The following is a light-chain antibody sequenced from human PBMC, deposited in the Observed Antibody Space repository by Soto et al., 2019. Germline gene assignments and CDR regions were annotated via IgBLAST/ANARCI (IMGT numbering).Light chain of an antibody. J-gene: IGKJ5*01. Sequence: DIQLTQSPSFLSASVGDRVTITCRASQGISSYLAWYQQKPGKAPKLLIYAASTLQSGVPSRFSGSGSGTEFTLTISSLQPEDFATYYCQQSYSTPITFGQGKRLEI. CDR3: QQSYSTPIT. V-gene: IGKV1-9*01. CDR2: AAS. CDR1: QGISSY.